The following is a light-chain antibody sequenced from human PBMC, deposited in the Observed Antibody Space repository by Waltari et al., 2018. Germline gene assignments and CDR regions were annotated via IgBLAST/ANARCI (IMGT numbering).Light chain of an antibody. J-gene: IGKJ4*01. Sequence: DIQMTQSPSSVSASVGDRVTINCRASQDIGSWLAWYQHKPGKAPKLLIYVATNLQSEVPSRFSGSGSGADFTLTISGLQADDSAIYYCHQAKNFPAVSFGGGTKVEIK. V-gene: IGKV1-12*01. CDR1: QDIGSW. CDR2: VAT. CDR3: HQAKNFPAVS.